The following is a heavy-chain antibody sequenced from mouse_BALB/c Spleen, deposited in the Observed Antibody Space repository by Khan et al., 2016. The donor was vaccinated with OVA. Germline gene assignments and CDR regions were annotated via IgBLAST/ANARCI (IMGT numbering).Heavy chain of an antibody. V-gene: IGHV1S135*01. J-gene: IGHJ3*01. CDR2: IDPFSGGT. D-gene: IGHD2-2*01. CDR1: GYSFTSYY. Sequence: IQLVQSGPELMKPGASVKISCKTSGYSFTSYYIHWVKESHGKSLEWIGYIDPFSGGTTYNQKFKGKATLTVDKSSSTAYIHLSNLTSDDSAVYYCTRHGYVAWFTYWGQGTLVTVSA. CDR3: TRHGYVAWFTY.